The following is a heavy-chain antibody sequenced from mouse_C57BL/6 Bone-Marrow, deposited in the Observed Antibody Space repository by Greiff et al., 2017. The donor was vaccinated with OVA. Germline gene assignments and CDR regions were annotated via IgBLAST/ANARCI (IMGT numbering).Heavy chain of an antibody. CDR2: IRNKANNHAT. D-gene: IGHD1-1*01. CDR3: IYYYDSSYAMDY. V-gene: IGHV6-6*01. J-gene: IGHJ4*01. CDR1: GFTFSDAW. Sequence: EVQGVESGGGLVQPGGSMKLSCAASGFTFSDAWMDWVRQSPEKGLEWVAEIRNKANNHATYYAVSVKGRFTISRDDSKSSVYLQMTSLRAENTGIYYCIYYYDSSYAMDYWGQGTSVTVSS.